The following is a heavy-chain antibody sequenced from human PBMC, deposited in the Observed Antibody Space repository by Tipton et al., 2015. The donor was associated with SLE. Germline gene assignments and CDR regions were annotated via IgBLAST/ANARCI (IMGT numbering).Heavy chain of an antibody. D-gene: IGHD5-12*01. CDR3: ARRGWLEYFQH. V-gene: IGHV4-61*09. J-gene: IGHJ1*01. CDR2: IHTSGST. Sequence: TLSLTCTVSGGSISSSSYYWSWIRQPAGKGLEWIGHIHTSGSTNYNPSLKSQVTISVDTSKNQFSLKLSSVTAADTAVYYCARRGWLEYFQHWGQGSLVTVSS. CDR1: GGSISSSSYY.